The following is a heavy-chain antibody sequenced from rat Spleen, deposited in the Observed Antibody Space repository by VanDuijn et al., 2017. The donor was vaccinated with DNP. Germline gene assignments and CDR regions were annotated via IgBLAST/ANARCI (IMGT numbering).Heavy chain of an antibody. CDR1: GFTFSDYY. D-gene: IGHD1-1*01. Sequence: EVQLVESGGGLVQPGRSLKLSCAASGFTFSDYYMAWVRQAPTKGLEWVAYIRYDGGSTYYPDSVKGRFTISRDNAKNTLYLRMNSLRSEDTATYYCAIYFYSGDNWFAYWGQGTLVTVSS. J-gene: IGHJ3*01. CDR2: IRYDGGST. V-gene: IGHV5-20*01. CDR3: AIYFYSGDNWFAY.